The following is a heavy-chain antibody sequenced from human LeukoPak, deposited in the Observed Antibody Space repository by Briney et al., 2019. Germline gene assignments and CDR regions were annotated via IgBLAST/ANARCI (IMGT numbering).Heavy chain of an antibody. CDR1: GLTFSTYS. CDR3: AKGGDGKIPFDN. D-gene: IGHD5-24*01. V-gene: IGHV3-30*18. Sequence: GGSLRLSCAASGLTFSTYSMNWVRQAPGKGLEWVAIISYDGSQKHFGDSVRGRFTVSRDDSENTLYLQMNSLKTEDTAVYSCAKGGDGKIPFDNWGQGTLVTVSS. J-gene: IGHJ4*02. CDR2: ISYDGSQK.